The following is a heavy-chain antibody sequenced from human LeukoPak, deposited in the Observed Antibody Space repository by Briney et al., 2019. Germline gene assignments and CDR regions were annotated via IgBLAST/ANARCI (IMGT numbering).Heavy chain of an antibody. Sequence: PGGSLRLSCAASGFTFSSYSMNWVRQAPGKGLEWVSSISSSSSYIYYADSVKGRFTISRDNAKNLLYMQMNSLRAEDTAVYYCARERNYDFWSGYSNWFDPWGQGTLVTVSS. V-gene: IGHV3-21*01. CDR2: ISSSSSYI. D-gene: IGHD3-3*01. CDR3: ARERNYDFWSGYSNWFDP. J-gene: IGHJ5*02. CDR1: GFTFSSYS.